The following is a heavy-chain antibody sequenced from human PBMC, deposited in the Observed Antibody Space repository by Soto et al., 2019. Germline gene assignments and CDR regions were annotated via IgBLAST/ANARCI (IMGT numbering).Heavy chain of an antibody. J-gene: IGHJ5*02. CDR1: GGSFSGYY. V-gene: IGHV4-34*01. D-gene: IGHD3-9*01. CDR2: IYHSGST. CDR3: ARYFTNNNWFDP. Sequence: SETLSLTCAVYGGSFSGYYWSWIRQPPGKGLEWIGEIYHSGSTNYNPSLKTRVTISVDTSKNQFSLSLSSVTAADTAVYYCARYFTNNNWFDPWGQGTLVTVSS.